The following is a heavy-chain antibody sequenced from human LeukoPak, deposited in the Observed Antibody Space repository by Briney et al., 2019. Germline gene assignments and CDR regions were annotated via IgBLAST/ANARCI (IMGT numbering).Heavy chain of an antibody. J-gene: IGHJ4*02. Sequence: PGGSLRLSCAASGFTFSNAWMSWVRQAPGKGLEWVGRIKSKTDGGTTDYAASVKGRFTISRDDSKNTLYLQMNSLKTEDTAVYYCTTEEQQLVRGTFDYWGQGTLVTVSS. D-gene: IGHD6-13*01. CDR3: TTEEQQLVRGTFDY. CDR2: IKSKTDGGTT. V-gene: IGHV3-15*01. CDR1: GFTFSNAW.